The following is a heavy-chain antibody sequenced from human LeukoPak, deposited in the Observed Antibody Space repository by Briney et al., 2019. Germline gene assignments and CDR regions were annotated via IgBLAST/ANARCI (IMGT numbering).Heavy chain of an antibody. CDR1: GFTFSSYA. V-gene: IGHV3-23*01. D-gene: IGHD3-22*01. CDR2: ISGSGGST. J-gene: IGHJ4*02. Sequence: PGGSLRLSCAASGFTFSSYAMSWVRQAPGKGLEWVSAISGSGGSTYYADSVKGRFTISRDNSKNMLYLQMNSLRAEDTAVYYCAKDLYYDSSGYYYPSFDYWGQGTLVTVSS. CDR3: AKDLYYDSSGYYYPSFDY.